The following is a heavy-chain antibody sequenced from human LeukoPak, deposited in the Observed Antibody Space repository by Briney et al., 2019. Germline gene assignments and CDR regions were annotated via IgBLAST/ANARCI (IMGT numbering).Heavy chain of an antibody. V-gene: IGHV3-66*01. CDR3: ARVDLDLYAFDI. D-gene: IGHD1-1*01. Sequence: PGGSLRLSCAASGFTVSSNYMNWVRQAPGKGLEWVSLIYIGGSTYYTDSVKGRFTISRDNSKNTLYLQMKYLRVEDTAVYYCARVDLDLYAFDIWGQGTMVTVSS. CDR2: IYIGGST. J-gene: IGHJ3*02. CDR1: GFTVSSNY.